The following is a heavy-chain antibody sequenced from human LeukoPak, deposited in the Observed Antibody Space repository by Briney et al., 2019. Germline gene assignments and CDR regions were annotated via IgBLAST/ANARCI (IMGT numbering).Heavy chain of an antibody. J-gene: IGHJ4*02. Sequence: GGSLRLSCAASGFTVSSNYMSWVRQAPGKGLEWVSVIYSGGSTYYADSVKGRFTISRHNSKNTLYLQMNSLRAEDTAVYYCARVAASSSGWYGDFDYWGQGTLVTVSS. V-gene: IGHV3-53*04. CDR3: ARVAASSSGWYGDFDY. D-gene: IGHD6-19*01. CDR2: IYSGGST. CDR1: GFTVSSNY.